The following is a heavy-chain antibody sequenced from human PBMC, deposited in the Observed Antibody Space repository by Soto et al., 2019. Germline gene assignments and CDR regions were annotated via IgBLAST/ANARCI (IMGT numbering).Heavy chain of an antibody. D-gene: IGHD6-19*01. CDR1: GFTYSNYW. CDR3: ARNHISRWKFDY. V-gene: IGHV3-7*01. CDR2: IKQDGSQN. J-gene: IGHJ4*02. Sequence: EVQLVESGGGLVQPGGSLRLSCAASGFTYSNYWMSWVRQAPGTGMEWVANIKQDGSQNYYVASVKGRFTKSREHTKHSSSLQLNSLRAEDTAVYYCARNHISRWKFDYWGRGTLVTVSS.